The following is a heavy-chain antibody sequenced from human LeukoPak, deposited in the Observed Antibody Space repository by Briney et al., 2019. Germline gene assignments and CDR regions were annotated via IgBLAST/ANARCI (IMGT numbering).Heavy chain of an antibody. J-gene: IGHJ3*02. CDR2: IYTSGGT. D-gene: IGHD4-23*01. CDR3: AGRGSNSGTFDI. V-gene: IGHV4-61*02. CDR1: GGSITNLNYY. Sequence: KPSETLSLTCTVSGGSITNLNYYWTWIRQPAGKRLEWIGRIYTSGGTDYNPSLKTRATLSVDKSKNQFSLNLASLTAADTALYYCAGRGSNSGTFDIWGPGTFVTVSS.